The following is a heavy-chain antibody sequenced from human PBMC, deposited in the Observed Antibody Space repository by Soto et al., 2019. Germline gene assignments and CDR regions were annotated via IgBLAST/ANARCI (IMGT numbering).Heavy chain of an antibody. D-gene: IGHD4-17*01. CDR1: GGSISSSNW. CDR3: ARDLGRMTTVTTPDY. V-gene: IGHV4-4*02. Sequence: QVQLQESGPGLVKPSGTLSLTCAVSGGSISSSNWWSWVRQPPGKGLKWIGEIYHSGSTNYNPSLKSRVTISVDKSKNQFSLKLSSVTAADTAVYYCARDLGRMTTVTTPDYWGQGTLVTVSS. J-gene: IGHJ4*02. CDR2: IYHSGST.